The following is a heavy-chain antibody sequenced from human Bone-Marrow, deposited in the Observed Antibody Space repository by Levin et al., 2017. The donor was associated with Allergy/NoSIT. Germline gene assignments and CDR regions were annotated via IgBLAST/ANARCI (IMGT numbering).Heavy chain of an antibody. Sequence: PGGSLRLSCAVSGFTFSSYWMSWVRQAPGKGLEWVANIKLDGSDKYYVDSVKGRFTISRDNAKNSLYLQMNSLRAEDTAVYYCARGGGATDFWGQGTLVTVSS. CDR3: ARGGGATDF. D-gene: IGHD3-16*01. V-gene: IGHV3-7*01. CDR1: GFTFSSYW. J-gene: IGHJ4*02. CDR2: IKLDGSDK.